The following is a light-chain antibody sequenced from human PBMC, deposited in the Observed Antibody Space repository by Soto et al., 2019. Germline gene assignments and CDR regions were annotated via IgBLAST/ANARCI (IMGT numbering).Light chain of an antibody. CDR3: QQYNNWPLT. CDR2: GAS. CDR1: QSVSSN. J-gene: IGKJ4*01. Sequence: EIVMTQSPATLFVSPGERATLSCRASQSVSSNFAWYQHKPGQAPRLLIYGASTRATGIPVRFSGSESGSEFTLTISSLQSEDIAHYYCQQYNNWPLTFGGGTKVAIK. V-gene: IGKV3-15*01.